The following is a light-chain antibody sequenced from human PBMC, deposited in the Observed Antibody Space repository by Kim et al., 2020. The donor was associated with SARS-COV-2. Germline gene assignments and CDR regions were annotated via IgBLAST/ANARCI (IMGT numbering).Light chain of an antibody. CDR3: QAWDSRTAI. Sequence: VSPGQTASITCSGDKLGDKYVCWYQQRPGQSPVLVMYQDRQRPSGIPERFSGSTSGNTATLTISGTQTMDEADYYCQAWDSRTAIFGGGTQLTVL. CDR1: KLGDKY. J-gene: IGLJ2*01. CDR2: QDR. V-gene: IGLV3-1*01.